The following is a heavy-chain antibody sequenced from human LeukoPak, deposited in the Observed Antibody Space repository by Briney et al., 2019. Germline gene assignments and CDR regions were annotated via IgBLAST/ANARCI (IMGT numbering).Heavy chain of an antibody. CDR2: INTSGST. CDR3: ARGRRDGYNFYWYFDL. D-gene: IGHD5-24*01. J-gene: IGHJ2*01. V-gene: IGHV4-61*02. Sequence: SQTLSLTCTVSGGSISSGTYYWSWIRQPAGKGLEWIGRINTSGSTNYNPSLKNRVTISVETSKNQFSLNLTSVTAADTALYYCARGRRDGYNFYWYFDLWGRGTLVTVSS. CDR1: GGSISSGTYY.